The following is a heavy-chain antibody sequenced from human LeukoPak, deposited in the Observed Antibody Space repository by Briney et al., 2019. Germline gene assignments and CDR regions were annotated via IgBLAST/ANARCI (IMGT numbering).Heavy chain of an antibody. V-gene: IGHV3-7*04. CDR1: GFTFSTYW. CDR2: IHQDGNEK. D-gene: IGHD2-15*01. J-gene: IGHJ4*02. Sequence: PGGSLRLSCAASGFTFSTYWMSWVRRAPGKGLEWVANIHQDGNEKYYVDSVKGRFTISRDNAKNSLYLQVNSLRAEDTAVYYCARGDKFSGDYWGQGTLVTVSS. CDR3: ARGDKFSGDY.